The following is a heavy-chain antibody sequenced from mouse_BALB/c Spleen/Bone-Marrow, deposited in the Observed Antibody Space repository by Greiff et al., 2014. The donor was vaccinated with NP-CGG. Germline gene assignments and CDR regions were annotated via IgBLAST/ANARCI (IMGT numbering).Heavy chain of an antibody. V-gene: IGHV1-9*01. CDR3: ARTYYAYAWFVY. CDR1: GYTFSSYW. CDR2: ILPGSGST. J-gene: IGHJ3*01. Sequence: VQLQQSGAELMKPGASVKISCKATGYTFSSYWIEWVKQRPGHGLEWIGEILPGSGSTNYNEEFKGKATFTAGTSSNTAYMQLSSLTSEDSAVYYCARTYYAYAWFVYWGQGTLVTVSA. D-gene: IGHD2-9*01.